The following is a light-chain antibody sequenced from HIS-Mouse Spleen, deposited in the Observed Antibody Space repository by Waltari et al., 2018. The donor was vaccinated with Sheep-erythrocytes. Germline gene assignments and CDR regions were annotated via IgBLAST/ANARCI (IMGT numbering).Light chain of an antibody. CDR1: SPNIGSNS. J-gene: IGLJ3*02. Sequence: QSVLTQPPSASGTPGQRVNISCSGSSPNIGSNSVNWYQQLPGTAPKLLIYSNNQRPSGVPDRFSGSKSGTSASLAISGLQSDDEADYYCAAWDDSLNGPVFGGGTKLTVL. CDR2: SNN. V-gene: IGLV1-44*01. CDR3: AAWDDSLNGPV.